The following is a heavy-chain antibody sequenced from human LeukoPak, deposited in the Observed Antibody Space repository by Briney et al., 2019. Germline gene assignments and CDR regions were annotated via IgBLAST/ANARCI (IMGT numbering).Heavy chain of an antibody. D-gene: IGHD4-17*01. CDR2: INRNGGST. CDR3: ARVSVTTLAYYMDV. CDR1: GFTFDDYG. Sequence: PGGSLRLSCAASGFTFDDYGMSWVRQAPGKGLEWVSGINRNGGSTGYADSVKGRFTISRDNAKNSLYLQVNSLRAEDTALYYCARVSVTTLAYYMDVWGKGTTVTVSS. J-gene: IGHJ6*03. V-gene: IGHV3-20*04.